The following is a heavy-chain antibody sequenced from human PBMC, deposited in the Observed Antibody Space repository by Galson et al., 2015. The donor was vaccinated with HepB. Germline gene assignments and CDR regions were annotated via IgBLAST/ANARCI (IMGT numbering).Heavy chain of an antibody. J-gene: IGHJ3*02. Sequence: TLSLTCTVSGGSVSTYYWSWIRQPPGKGLEWIGYIYYSGSTKYNPSLKSRVTISVDTSKNQFSLKLNSVTAADTAVYYCSRDQDLMGGAFDIWSQGTMVTVSS. CDR3: SRDQDLMGGAFDI. CDR1: GGSVSTYY. CDR2: IYYSGST. D-gene: IGHD2-15*01. V-gene: IGHV4-59*02.